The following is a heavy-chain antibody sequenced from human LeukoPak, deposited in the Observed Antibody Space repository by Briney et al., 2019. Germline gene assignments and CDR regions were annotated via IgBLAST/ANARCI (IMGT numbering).Heavy chain of an antibody. CDR1: GLTVSNNY. V-gene: IGHV3-66*01. CDR3: ARDKDA. Sequence: AGGSLRLSCVVSGLTVSNNYMRWVRQAPGKGLEWVSVMYSDGTTRNADSVKGRFTISRDNSKNTVYLQMDSLRAEDTAVYYCARDKDAWGQGTLVTVSS. J-gene: IGHJ5*02. CDR2: MYSDGTT.